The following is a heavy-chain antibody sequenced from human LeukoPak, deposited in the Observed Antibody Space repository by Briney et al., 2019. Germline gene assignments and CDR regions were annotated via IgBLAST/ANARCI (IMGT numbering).Heavy chain of an antibody. V-gene: IGHV3-30*02. D-gene: IGHD1-26*01. CDR1: GFTFSSSG. CDR2: IRFDGSTQ. CDR3: ATETRGSYSEY. Sequence: GGSLRLSCTASGFTFSSSGMNWVRQAPGKGLEWVAFIRFDGSTQYYADSVKGRFTVSRDNSKNTMYLQMNSLRDEDTAVYYCATETRGSYSEYWGQGTLLTVSS. J-gene: IGHJ4*02.